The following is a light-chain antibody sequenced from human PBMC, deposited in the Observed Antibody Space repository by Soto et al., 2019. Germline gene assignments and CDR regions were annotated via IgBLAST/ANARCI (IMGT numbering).Light chain of an antibody. CDR3: QQFDSSVT. V-gene: IGKV3-20*01. J-gene: IGKJ1*01. CDR2: GAS. Sequence: EIGLTQSPGSLSLSPGERATLSCRASQRVSSTFFAWYQQRPGQAPRLLMYGASSRATGIPERFSGSGSGTDFTLTISRLEPEEFAVYYCQQFDSSVTLGQGTKVEIK. CDR1: QRVSSTF.